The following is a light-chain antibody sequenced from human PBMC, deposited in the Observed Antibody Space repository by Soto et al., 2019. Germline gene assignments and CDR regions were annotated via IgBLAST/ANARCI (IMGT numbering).Light chain of an antibody. Sequence: EIALTQSPATLSVSPGERATLPCLASQSVSSKLAWYQQKPGQAPRLLIYGASTRATGIPARFSGSGSGTEFTLAFSSLRAEEFAVYYCQQYNNCAQTYGQGTRVDIK. CDR2: GAS. CDR1: QSVSSK. V-gene: IGKV3-15*01. CDR3: QQYNNCAQT. J-gene: IGKJ1*01.